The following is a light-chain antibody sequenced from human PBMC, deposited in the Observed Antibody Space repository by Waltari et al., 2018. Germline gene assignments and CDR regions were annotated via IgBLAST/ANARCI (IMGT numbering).Light chain of an antibody. J-gene: IGLJ1*01. CDR2: QDN. CDR1: KLGDQY. Sequence: SYELTQPPSVSVSPGQTASITCSGDKLGDQYACWYQQKPGQSPVLVIYQDNQRPSGIPDRFSGSNSGNTATLTISGTQAMDEADYYCQAWDSSTGVFGTGTKVTVL. CDR3: QAWDSSTGV. V-gene: IGLV3-1*01.